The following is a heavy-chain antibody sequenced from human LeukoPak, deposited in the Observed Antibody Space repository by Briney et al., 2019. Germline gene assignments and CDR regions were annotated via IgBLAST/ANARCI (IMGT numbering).Heavy chain of an antibody. CDR2: ISSSGSTI. CDR3: ASSGYYSRMYYFDY. CDR1: GFTFSDYY. V-gene: IGHV3-11*01. Sequence: PGGSLRLSCAASGFTFSDYYMSWIRQAPGKGLEWASYISSSGSTIYYADSVKGRFTISRDNAKNSLYLQMNSLRAEDTAVYYCASSGYYSRMYYFDYWGQGTLVTVSS. D-gene: IGHD3-22*01. J-gene: IGHJ4*02.